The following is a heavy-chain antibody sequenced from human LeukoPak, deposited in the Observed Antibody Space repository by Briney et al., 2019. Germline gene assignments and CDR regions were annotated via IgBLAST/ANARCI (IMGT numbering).Heavy chain of an antibody. CDR3: ARDHGAASSYFHFDY. V-gene: IGHV1-46*01. D-gene: IGHD3-9*01. CDR2: INPSGGST. Sequence: ASVKVSCKASGYTFTSYYMHWVRQAPGQGLEWMGIINPSGGSTSYAQKFQGGVTMTRDTSTSTVYMELSSLRSEDTAVYYCARDHGAASSYFHFDYWGQGTLVTVSS. J-gene: IGHJ4*02. CDR1: GYTFTSYY.